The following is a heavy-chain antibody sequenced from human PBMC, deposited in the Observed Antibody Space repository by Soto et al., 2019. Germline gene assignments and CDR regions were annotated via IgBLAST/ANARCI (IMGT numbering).Heavy chain of an antibody. Sequence: SETLSLTCAVYGGSFSGYYWSWIRQPPGKGLEWIGEINHSGSTNYNPSLKSRVTISVDTSKNQFSLKLSSVTAADTAVYYCARGRMIVATYYYYYGMDVWGQGTTVTVSS. CDR2: INHSGST. CDR1: GGSFSGYY. CDR3: ARGRMIVATYYYYYGMDV. D-gene: IGHD5-12*01. V-gene: IGHV4-34*01. J-gene: IGHJ6*02.